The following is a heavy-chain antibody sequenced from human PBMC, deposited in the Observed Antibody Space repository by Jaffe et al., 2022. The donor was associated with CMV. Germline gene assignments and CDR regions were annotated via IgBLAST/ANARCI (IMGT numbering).Heavy chain of an antibody. Sequence: QVQLQQWGAGLLKPSETLSLTCAVYGGSFSGYYWSWIRQPPGKGLEWIGEINHSGSTNYNPSLKSRVTISVDTSKNQFSLKLSSVTAADTAVYYCARGRVVIPHFDYWGQGTLVTVSS. CDR3: ARGRVVIPHFDY. CDR2: INHSGST. CDR1: GGSFSGYY. J-gene: IGHJ4*02. D-gene: IGHD3-22*01. V-gene: IGHV4-34*01.